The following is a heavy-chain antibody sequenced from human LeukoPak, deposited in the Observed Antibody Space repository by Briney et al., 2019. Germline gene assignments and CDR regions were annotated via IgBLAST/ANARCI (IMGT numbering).Heavy chain of an antibody. CDR1: GGSISSYY. J-gene: IGHJ4*02. V-gene: IGHV4-59*01. CDR3: AGAGQNSSSWYXFDY. Sequence: PSETLSLTCTVSGGSISSYYWSWIRQPPGKGLEWIGYIYYSGSTNYNPSLKSRVTISVDTSKNQFSLKLRSVTAAHTPVYYCAGAGQNSSSWYXFDYWGQGTLVTVSS. D-gene: IGHD6-13*01. CDR2: IYYSGST.